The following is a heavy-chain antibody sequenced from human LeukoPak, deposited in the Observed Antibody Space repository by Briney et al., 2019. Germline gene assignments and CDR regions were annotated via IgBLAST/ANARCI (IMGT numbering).Heavy chain of an antibody. CDR1: GGYIITSGHY. J-gene: IGHJ5*02. CDR3: ARERSSSGGHSWFDH. D-gene: IGHD4-23*01. CDR2: IYYTGVT. Sequence: SSETLSLTCTVSGGYIITSGHYWGWIRQPPGKGLEWIGSIYYTGVTSTNPFFRSRMSISVDTSKNQFSLNLTSVTAADAAVYYCARERSSSGGHSWFDHWGQGTLVTVSS. V-gene: IGHV4-39*07.